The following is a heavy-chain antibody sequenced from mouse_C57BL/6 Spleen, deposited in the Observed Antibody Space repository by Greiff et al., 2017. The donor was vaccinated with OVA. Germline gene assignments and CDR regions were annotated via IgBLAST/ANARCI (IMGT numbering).Heavy chain of an antibody. D-gene: IGHD1-1*02. Sequence: QVQLQQPGAELVKPGASVKMSCKASGYTFTSYWITWVKQRPGQGLAWIGDIYPGSGSTNYNEKFKSKATLTVDTSSSTAYMQLSSLTSEDSAVYYCAREGDYAGLDYWGQGTSVTVSS. V-gene: IGHV1-55*01. CDR3: AREGDYAGLDY. J-gene: IGHJ4*01. CDR1: GYTFTSYW. CDR2: IYPGSGST.